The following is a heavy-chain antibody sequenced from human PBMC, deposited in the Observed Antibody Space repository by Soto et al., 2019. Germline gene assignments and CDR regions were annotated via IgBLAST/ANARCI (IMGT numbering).Heavy chain of an antibody. D-gene: IGHD1-1*01. Sequence: PSETLAPTCTVPGGSIYRGGYYWGWIRQAPGKGLEWIGEIDYSGSTKNSPSLESRVTISVDASKNQFSLKLTSMTAADTAVYYCSRSVQGWTPFDYWGQGTLVTVSS. CDR3: SRSVQGWTPFDY. J-gene: IGHJ4*02. CDR1: GGSIYRGGYY. V-gene: IGHV4-39*07. CDR2: IDYSGST.